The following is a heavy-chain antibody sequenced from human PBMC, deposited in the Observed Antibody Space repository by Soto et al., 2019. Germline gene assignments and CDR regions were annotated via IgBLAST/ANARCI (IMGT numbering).Heavy chain of an antibody. CDR3: ARSEYSSSWYLNLRTLPH. J-gene: IGHJ1*01. Sequence: ASVKVSCKASGYTFTSYDINWVRQATGQGLEWMGWMNPNSGNTGYAQKFQGRVTMTRNTSISTAYMELSSLRSEDTAVYYCARSEYSSSWYLNLRTLPHWGQGTLVTVSS. CDR1: GYTFTSYD. V-gene: IGHV1-8*01. D-gene: IGHD6-13*01. CDR2: MNPNSGNT.